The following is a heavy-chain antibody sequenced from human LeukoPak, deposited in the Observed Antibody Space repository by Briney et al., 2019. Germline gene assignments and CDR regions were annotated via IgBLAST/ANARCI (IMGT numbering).Heavy chain of an antibody. CDR1: GFTVSSNY. V-gene: IGHV3-53*01. D-gene: IGHD2-2*02. CDR2: IYSGGST. CDR3: AKGRTAYCSSTSCYTIDY. J-gene: IGHJ4*02. Sequence: GGSLRLSCAASGFTVSSNYMSWVRQAPGKGLEWVSVIYSGGSTYYADSVKGRFTISRDNSKNTLYLQMNSLRAEDTAVYYCAKGRTAYCSSTSCYTIDYWGQGTLVTVSS.